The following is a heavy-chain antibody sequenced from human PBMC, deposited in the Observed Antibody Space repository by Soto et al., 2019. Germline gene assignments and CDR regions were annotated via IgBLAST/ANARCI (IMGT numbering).Heavy chain of an antibody. Sequence: GGSLRLSCAASGFTFGTYAMNWVRQAPGKGLEWVSGISGSGGSTYYTDSVKGRFTISRDNSKNTLYLQMNSLRADDTALYYCAKDRSVDTRAWFDPWGQGTLVTVSS. CDR2: ISGSGGST. CDR3: AKDRSVDTRAWFDP. CDR1: GFTFGTYA. J-gene: IGHJ5*02. V-gene: IGHV3-23*01. D-gene: IGHD5-18*01.